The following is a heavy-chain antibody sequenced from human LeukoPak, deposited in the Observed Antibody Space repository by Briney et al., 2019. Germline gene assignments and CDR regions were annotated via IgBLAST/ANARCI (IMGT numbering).Heavy chain of an antibody. CDR2: INHSGST. CDR3: ARELKQQLVRLRWTDYYYMDV. J-gene: IGHJ6*03. CDR1: GGSFSGYY. Sequence: PSETLSLTCAVYGGSFSGYYWSWIRQPPGKGLEWIGEINHSGSTNYNPSLKSRVTISVDTSKNQFSLKLSSVTAADTAVYYCARELKQQLVRLRWTDYYYMDVWGKGTTVTVSS. V-gene: IGHV4-34*01. D-gene: IGHD6-13*01.